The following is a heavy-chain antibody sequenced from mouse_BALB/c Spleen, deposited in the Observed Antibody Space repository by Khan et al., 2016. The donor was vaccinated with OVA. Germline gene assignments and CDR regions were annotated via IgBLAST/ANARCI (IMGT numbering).Heavy chain of an antibody. J-gene: IGHJ3*01. CDR1: GYTFTSYT. Sequence: VQLQQSGAELARPGASVKMSCKTSGYTFTSYTIHWIKLRPGQGLEWIGYINPNNGYTNYNQKFKDKATLTADKSSTTVYMQLSSLTSDDSAFYYCVRDVADCRNDGWFAYWGQGTLVTVSA. V-gene: IGHV1-4*01. D-gene: IGHD2-14*01. CDR2: INPNNGYT. CDR3: VRDVADCRNDGWFAY.